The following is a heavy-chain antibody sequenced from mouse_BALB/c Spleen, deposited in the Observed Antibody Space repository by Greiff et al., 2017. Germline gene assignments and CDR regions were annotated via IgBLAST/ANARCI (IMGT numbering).Heavy chain of an antibody. CDR3: RSSYVDY. V-gene: IGHV14-4*02. J-gene: IGHJ2*01. CDR2: IDPENGDT. CDR1: GFNIKDYY. Sequence: EVQLQQSGAELVRSGASVKLSCTASGFNIKDYYMHWVKQRPEQGLEWIGWIDPENGDTEYAPKFQGKATMTADTSSNTAYLQLSSLTSEDTAVYYCRSSYVDYWGQGTTLTVSS. D-gene: IGHD1-1*01.